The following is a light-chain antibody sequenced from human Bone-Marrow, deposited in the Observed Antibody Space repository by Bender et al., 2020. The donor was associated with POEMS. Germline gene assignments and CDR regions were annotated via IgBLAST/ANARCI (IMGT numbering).Light chain of an antibody. Sequence: QSALPQPASVSGSPGQSITISCTAIYNDDATYNLVSWYQQHPGKAPKLIIYDVTKRTSGVYSRFSGSKSGNTPSLTISGLQPEDEAHYYCCAYASRTTLIFGGGTKLTVL. CDR3: CAYASRTTLI. CDR2: DVT. J-gene: IGLJ2*01. CDR1: YNDDATYNL. V-gene: IGLV2-23*02.